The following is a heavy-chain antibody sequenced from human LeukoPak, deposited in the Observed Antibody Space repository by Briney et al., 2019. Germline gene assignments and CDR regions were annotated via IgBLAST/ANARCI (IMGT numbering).Heavy chain of an antibody. Sequence: SETLSLTCTVSGGSVNGYYWNWIRQAPGKGLEWIGFIHYSGLTVYSPSLQSRVSMSVDTSRNQFSLDLSYVTAADTALYYCARDPPEDEWNSLDSWGQGILVTVSS. J-gene: IGHJ4*02. CDR2: IHYSGLT. CDR3: ARDPPEDEWNSLDS. D-gene: IGHD1-7*01. CDR1: GGSVNGYY. V-gene: IGHV4-59*02.